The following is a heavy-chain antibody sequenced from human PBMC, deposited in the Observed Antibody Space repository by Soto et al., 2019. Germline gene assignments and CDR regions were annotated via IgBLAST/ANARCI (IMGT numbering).Heavy chain of an antibody. Sequence: EVQLLESGGCLVHPGGCLGLPCGACGFTFISYALNWVRQAPGKGLEGGSAISGGGEATFYADSVKGRFTISRDNSRNTVTLQMNSLGADDTAVYYCARKVPGSTTRPDYWYFDLWGRGTLVTVSS. CDR1: GFTFISYA. D-gene: IGHD3-10*01. J-gene: IGHJ2*01. V-gene: IGHV3-23*01. CDR2: ISGGGEAT. CDR3: ARKVPGSTTRPDYWYFDL.